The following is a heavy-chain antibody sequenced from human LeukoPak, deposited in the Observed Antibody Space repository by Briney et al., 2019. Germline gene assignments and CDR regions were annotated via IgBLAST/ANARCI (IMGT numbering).Heavy chain of an antibody. D-gene: IGHD3-22*01. CDR3: AKEKKYYYDSTGYPGYDY. V-gene: IGHV3-30*02. J-gene: IGHJ4*02. CDR2: IRYDGSNK. Sequence: PGGSLRLSCAASGFTFSSYSMNWVRQAPGKGLEWVAFIRYDGSNKYYADSVKGRFTISRDNSKNTLYLQLNSLRAEETAVYYCAKEKKYYYDSTGYPGYDYWGQGTLVTVSS. CDR1: GFTFSSYS.